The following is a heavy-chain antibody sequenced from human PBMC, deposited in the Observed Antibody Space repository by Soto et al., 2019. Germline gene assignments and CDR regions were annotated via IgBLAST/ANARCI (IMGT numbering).Heavy chain of an antibody. D-gene: IGHD1-26*01. Sequence: QVQLVESGGGVVQPGRSLRLSCAASGFTFSSYAMHWVRQAPGKGLEWVAVISYDGSNKYYADSVKGRFTISRDNSKNTLYLQMNSLRVEDTAVYYCARDGRGVDYWGQGTLVTVSS. CDR1: GFTFSSYA. CDR3: ARDGRGVDY. J-gene: IGHJ4*02. CDR2: ISYDGSNK. V-gene: IGHV3-30-3*01.